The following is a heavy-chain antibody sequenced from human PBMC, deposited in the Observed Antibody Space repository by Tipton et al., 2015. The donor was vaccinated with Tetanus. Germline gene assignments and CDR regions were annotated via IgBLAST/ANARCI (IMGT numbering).Heavy chain of an antibody. CDR2: IYQSGST. CDR3: ARDRGQQFVSDWFDP. CDR1: GGSINSPDYS. J-gene: IGHJ5*02. V-gene: IGHV4-30-2*01. D-gene: IGHD6-6*01. Sequence: LRLSCTVSGGSINSPDYSWGWIRQPPGKGLEWIGYIYQSGSTSYNSSLATRVTITADKSKNQFSLNLRSVTAADTAVYYCARDRGQQFVSDWFDPWGQGTLVTVSS.